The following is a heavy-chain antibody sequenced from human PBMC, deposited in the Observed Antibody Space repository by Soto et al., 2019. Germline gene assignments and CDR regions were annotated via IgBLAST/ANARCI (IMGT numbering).Heavy chain of an antibody. CDR2: ISPYNGNT. Sequence: QVQLVQSGAEVKKPGASVKVSCKASDKTFLSYGISWVRQGPGQGLEWMGWISPYNGNTNYAQKVQGRVTMTTATSTSTAYMELRSLRSADTAVYYCATQIDTVMVFRDWGQGTLVTVSS. D-gene: IGHD5-18*01. J-gene: IGHJ4*02. CDR3: ATQIDTVMVFRD. V-gene: IGHV1-18*01. CDR1: DKTFLSYG.